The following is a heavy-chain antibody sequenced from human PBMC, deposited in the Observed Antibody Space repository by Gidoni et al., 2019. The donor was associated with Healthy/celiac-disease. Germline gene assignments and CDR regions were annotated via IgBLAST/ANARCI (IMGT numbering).Heavy chain of an antibody. J-gene: IGHJ6*02. CDR3: TTDAWIQLWWELYGMDV. CDR2: IKSKTDGGTT. V-gene: IGHV3-15*07. CDR1: GFPFSNAW. D-gene: IGHD5-18*01. Sequence: EVQLVESGGGLVKPGGSLRLSCAASGFPFSNAWMHWVRQAPGKGLEWVGRIKSKTDGGTTDYAAPVKGRFTISRDDSKNTLYLQMNSLKTEDTAVYYCTTDAWIQLWWELYGMDVWGQGTTVTVSS.